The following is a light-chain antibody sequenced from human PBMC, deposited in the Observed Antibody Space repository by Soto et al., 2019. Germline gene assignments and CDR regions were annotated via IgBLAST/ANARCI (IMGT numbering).Light chain of an antibody. V-gene: IGKV3-15*01. CDR2: RTS. CDR1: QSVSSSY. J-gene: IGKJ1*01. CDR3: QQYNDWPRT. Sequence: EIVFTQSPCTLSLSPGERATLSCRASQSVSSSYLAWYQQKPGQAPRLLIYRTSTRATGIPARFSGSGSGTEFTLTISSLQSEDFAVYYCQQYNDWPRTFGQGTKVAIK.